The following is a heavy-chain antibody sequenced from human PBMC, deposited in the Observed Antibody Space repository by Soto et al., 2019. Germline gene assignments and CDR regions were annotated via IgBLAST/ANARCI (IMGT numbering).Heavy chain of an antibody. CDR3: ARATLHDYGGNSEGSYYYDGMDV. J-gene: IGHJ6*02. CDR2: INPSGGST. CDR1: GSTFTSYY. Sequence: ASVKVSCKASGSTFTSYYMHWVRQAPGQGLEWMGIINPSGGSTSYAQKFQGRVTMTRDTSTSTVYMELSSLRSEDTAVYYCARATLHDYGGNSEGSYYYDGMDVWGQGTTVTVSS. V-gene: IGHV1-46*01. D-gene: IGHD4-17*01.